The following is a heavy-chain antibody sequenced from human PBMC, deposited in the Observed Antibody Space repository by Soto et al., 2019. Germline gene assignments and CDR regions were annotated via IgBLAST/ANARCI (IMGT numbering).Heavy chain of an antibody. CDR1: GFTFSGST. V-gene: IGHV3-73*02. Sequence: EVQLVESGGGLVQPGGSPKLSCAASGFTFSGSTMHWVRQASGKGLEWVGRIRSKANTYATTYAASMKGRFTISRDDSKNMAYLQLNSLKTEDTALYYCTREGAAHDYWGQGTLVTVSS. D-gene: IGHD1-26*01. CDR2: IRSKANTYAT. CDR3: TREGAAHDY. J-gene: IGHJ4*02.